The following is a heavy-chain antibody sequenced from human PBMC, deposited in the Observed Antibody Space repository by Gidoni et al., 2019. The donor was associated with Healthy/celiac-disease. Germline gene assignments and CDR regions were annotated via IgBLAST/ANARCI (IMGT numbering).Heavy chain of an antibody. CDR1: GFTFGDYA. CDR3: TRVRVDTASAPDY. V-gene: IGHV3-49*05. CDR2: IRSKAYGGTT. J-gene: IGHJ4*02. Sequence: EVQLVESGGGLVKPGRSLRLSCTASGFTFGDYAMSWFRQAPGKGLEWVGFIRSKAYGGTTEYAASVKGKFTISRDDSKSIAYLQMNSLKTEDTAVYYCTRVRVDTASAPDYWGQGTLVTVSS. D-gene: IGHD5-18*01.